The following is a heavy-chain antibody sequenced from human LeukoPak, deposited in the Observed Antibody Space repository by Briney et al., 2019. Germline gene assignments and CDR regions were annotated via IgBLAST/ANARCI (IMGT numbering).Heavy chain of an antibody. CDR3: ARNSYSPYWYFDL. V-gene: IGHV4-59*01. Sequence: PSETLSLTCTVSGGSISSYYWSWIRQPPGKGLEWIGFIHHNGGTNYNPSLKGRVTISADTSKNQLSLKLTSVTAADTAVYYCARNSYSPYWYFDLWGRGTLVTVSS. J-gene: IGHJ2*01. CDR1: GGSISSYY. CDR2: IHHNGGT. D-gene: IGHD4-11*01.